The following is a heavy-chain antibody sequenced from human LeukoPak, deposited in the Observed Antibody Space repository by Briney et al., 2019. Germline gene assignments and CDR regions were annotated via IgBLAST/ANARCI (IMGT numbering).Heavy chain of an antibody. V-gene: IGHV4-39*07. CDR1: GGSISSSSYY. J-gene: IGHJ3*02. Sequence: PSETLSLTCTVSGGSISSSSYYWGWIRQPPGKGPEWIGSIYYSGSTYYNPSLKSRVTISVDTSKNQFSLKPSSVTAADTAVYYCARVEDYGDYLGAFDIWGQGTMVTVSS. CDR2: IYYSGST. CDR3: ARVEDYGDYLGAFDI. D-gene: IGHD4-17*01.